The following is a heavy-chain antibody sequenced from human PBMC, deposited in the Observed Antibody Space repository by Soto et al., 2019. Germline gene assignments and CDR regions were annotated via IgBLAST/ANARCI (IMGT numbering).Heavy chain of an antibody. Sequence: GGSLRLSCAASGFTFSSYSMNWVRQAPGKGLEWVSSISSSSSYIYYADSVKGRFTISRDNAKNSLYLQMNSLRAEDTAVYYCARGGADIVVVPAARHNYYYYGMDVWGQGTTVTVSS. CDR1: GFTFSSYS. CDR2: ISSSSSYI. J-gene: IGHJ6*02. D-gene: IGHD2-2*01. V-gene: IGHV3-21*01. CDR3: ARGGADIVVVPAARHNYYYYGMDV.